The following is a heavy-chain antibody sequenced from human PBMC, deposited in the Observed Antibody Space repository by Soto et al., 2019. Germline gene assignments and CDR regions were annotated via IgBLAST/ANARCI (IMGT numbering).Heavy chain of an antibody. CDR2: IYYSGST. CDR1: GGSIGSSSYY. J-gene: IGHJ4*02. Sequence: QLQLQESGPGLVKPSETLSLTCTVSGGSIGSSSYYWGWIRQPPGKGLEWIGSIYYSGSTYYNPSLKSRVTISVDTSKNQFSLKLSSVTAADTAVYYCARGSSGYYYADYWGQGTLVTVSS. V-gene: IGHV4-39*01. D-gene: IGHD3-22*01. CDR3: ARGSSGYYYADY.